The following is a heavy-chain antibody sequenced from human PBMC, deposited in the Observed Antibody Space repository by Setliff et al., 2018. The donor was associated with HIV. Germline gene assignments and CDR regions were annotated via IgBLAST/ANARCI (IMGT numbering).Heavy chain of an antibody. Sequence: SETLSLTCAVSGYSITSVYFLSWIRQAPGKGLEWIGCIYYSGSAYYNPSLKSRVTISIDPSNNQISLRLSSVTAADTAMYYCVRDDYGYNGKGFDYWGPGTLVTVSS. CDR2: IYYSGSA. CDR1: GYSITSVYF. V-gene: IGHV4-30-4*08. J-gene: IGHJ4*02. CDR3: VRDDYGYNGKGFDY. D-gene: IGHD4-17*01.